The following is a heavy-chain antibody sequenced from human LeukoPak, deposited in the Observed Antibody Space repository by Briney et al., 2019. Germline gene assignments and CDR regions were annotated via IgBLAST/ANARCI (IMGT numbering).Heavy chain of an antibody. CDR2: IWYDGSNK. D-gene: IGHD2-15*01. Sequence: PGRSLRLSCAASGITFRNYGMHWVRQASGKGLEWVAVIWYDGSNKDYADSVKGRFTVSRDNSRNTLFLQMNSLRVEDTAVYYCATDRATQYFDYWGQGTLVSVPS. CDR1: GITFRNYG. J-gene: IGHJ4*02. CDR3: ATDRATQYFDY. V-gene: IGHV3-33*01.